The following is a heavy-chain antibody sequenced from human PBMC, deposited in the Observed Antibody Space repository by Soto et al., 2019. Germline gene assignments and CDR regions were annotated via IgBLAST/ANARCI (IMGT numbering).Heavy chain of an antibody. CDR3: ARDLKWLLQD. CDR2: ISSSSSYI. CDR1: GFTFSSYS. Sequence: LXCAASGFTFSSYSMNWVRQAPGKGLEWVSSISSSSSYIYYADSVKGRFTISRDNAKNSLYLQMNSLRAEDTAVYYCARDLKWLLQDWGQGTLVTVSS. D-gene: IGHD3-22*01. J-gene: IGHJ4*02. V-gene: IGHV3-21*01.